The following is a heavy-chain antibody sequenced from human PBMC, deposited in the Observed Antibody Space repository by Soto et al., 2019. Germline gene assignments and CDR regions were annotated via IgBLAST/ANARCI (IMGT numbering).Heavy chain of an antibody. J-gene: IGHJ4*02. Sequence: QVQLQQWGAGLLKPSETLSLTCAVYGGSFSGYYWSWIRQPPGKGLEWIGEINHSGRTNYNPSLKGRVSIAVDTSKNQFALRMSSGTAADTAVYSGARGLLSPAAGNDYWGQGTLVTVSS. CDR3: ARGLLSPAAGNDY. CDR1: GGSFSGYY. V-gene: IGHV4-34*01. D-gene: IGHD6-13*01. CDR2: INHSGRT.